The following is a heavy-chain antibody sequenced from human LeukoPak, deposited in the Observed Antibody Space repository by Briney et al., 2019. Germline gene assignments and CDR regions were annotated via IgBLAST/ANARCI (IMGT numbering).Heavy chain of an antibody. J-gene: IGHJ4*02. D-gene: IGHD2-21*01. CDR1: GFTFSNYE. V-gene: IGHV3-48*03. Sequence: GGSLGLSCAASGFTFSNYEIIWVRQAPGKGLEWISYTSTSGSTTNYADSVKGRFTISRDNAKNSLYLQMNSLTGEDTAVYYCARNGDGLGYWGQGTLVTVSS. CDR3: ARNGDGLGY. CDR2: TSTSGSTT.